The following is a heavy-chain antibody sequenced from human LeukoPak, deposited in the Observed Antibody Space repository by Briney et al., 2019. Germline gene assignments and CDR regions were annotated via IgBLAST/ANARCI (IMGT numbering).Heavy chain of an antibody. D-gene: IGHD5-18*01. CDR1: GCTFTSFG. Sequence: ASVKVSCKASGCTFTSFGITWVRQAPGQGLEWMGWISAYNSNTNYAQKLQGRVTMTTDTSTSTAYMELSSLRSEDTAVYYCARGSYEGWFDPWGQGTLVTVSS. CDR3: ARGSYEGWFDP. V-gene: IGHV1-18*01. J-gene: IGHJ5*02. CDR2: ISAYNSNT.